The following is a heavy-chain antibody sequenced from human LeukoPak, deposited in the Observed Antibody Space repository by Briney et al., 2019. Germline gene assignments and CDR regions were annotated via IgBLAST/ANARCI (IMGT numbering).Heavy chain of an antibody. CDR1: GYTFTGYY. J-gene: IGHJ4*02. D-gene: IGHD2-8*01. Sequence: ASVKVSCKASGYTFTGYYMHWVRQAPGQGLEWMGWINPNSGGTNYAQKFQGRVTMTRDTSISTAYMELGRLRSDDTAVYYCARAGISREIVLMVNWGQGTLVTVSS. CDR2: INPNSGGT. CDR3: ARAGISREIVLMVN. V-gene: IGHV1-2*02.